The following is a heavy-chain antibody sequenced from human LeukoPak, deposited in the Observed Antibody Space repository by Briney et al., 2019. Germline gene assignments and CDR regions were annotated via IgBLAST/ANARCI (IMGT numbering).Heavy chain of an antibody. CDR3: ARDGDYGGNSVNWYFDL. CDR1: GGSISSYY. Sequence: PSETLSLTCTVSGGSISSYYWTWIRQSAGKGLEWIGRIYSSGSTNYNPSLKSRVTMSVDTSKNQISLKLSSVTAADTAVYYCARDGDYGGNSVNWYFDLWGRGALVTVSP. J-gene: IGHJ2*01. D-gene: IGHD4-23*01. V-gene: IGHV4-4*07. CDR2: IYSSGST.